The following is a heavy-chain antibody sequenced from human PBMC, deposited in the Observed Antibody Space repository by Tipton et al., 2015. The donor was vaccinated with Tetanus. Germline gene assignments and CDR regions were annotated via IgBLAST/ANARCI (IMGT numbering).Heavy chain of an antibody. CDR1: GDSVNNGGYY. Sequence: TLSLTCTVSGDSVNNGGYYWGWIRQFLGKGLEWIGYLYNSGRTNYNPSLKTRLTMSVDTSKNQFSLKLTSVTAADTALYYCARGVQLAHWYFDIWGRGTLVSVSS. CDR2: LYNSGRT. D-gene: IGHD4/OR15-4a*01. J-gene: IGHJ2*01. CDR3: ARGVQLAHWYFDI. V-gene: IGHV4-31*03.